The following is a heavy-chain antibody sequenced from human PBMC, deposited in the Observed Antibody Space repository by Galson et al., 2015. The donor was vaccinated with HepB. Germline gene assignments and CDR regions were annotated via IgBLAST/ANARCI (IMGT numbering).Heavy chain of an antibody. D-gene: IGHD2-15*01. Sequence: SLRLSCAASGFTLSSYAMSWVRQAPGKGLEWVSVICASDGSTYYADSVKGRFTISRDNSKNTLYLQMNSLRAEDTAVYYCAKLSGGSCYGGVGYWGQGTLVTVSS. J-gene: IGHJ4*02. CDR1: GFTLSSYA. V-gene: IGHV3-23*01. CDR3: AKLSGGSCYGGVGY. CDR2: ICASDGST.